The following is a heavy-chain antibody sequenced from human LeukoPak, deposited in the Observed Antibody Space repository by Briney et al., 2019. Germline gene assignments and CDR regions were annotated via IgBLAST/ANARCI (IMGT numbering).Heavy chain of an antibody. J-gene: IGHJ5*02. Sequence: GDSVSVSCKASGYTFTGYYMHGVRQAPGQGLEGMALLNPNRGGTTYAQKFQGRLTMTRDTSISTAYMELSRLRSDDTAVYYCARPRLAAPGWFDPWGQGTLVTVPS. V-gene: IGHV1-2*02. CDR2: LNPNRGGT. CDR3: ARPRLAAPGWFDP. CDR1: GYTFTGYY. D-gene: IGHD6-13*01.